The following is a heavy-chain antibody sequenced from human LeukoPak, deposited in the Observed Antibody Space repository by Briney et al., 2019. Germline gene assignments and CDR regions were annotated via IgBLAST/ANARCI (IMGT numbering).Heavy chain of an antibody. J-gene: IGHJ3*02. Sequence: SVKVSCKPSGGTLRSYAISWVRQAPGQGLEWLGRIIPLVGVNDYAQRFQGRLTISADKSTTTVYMELSSLRSDDAAVYYCARELTGPTAFHMWGQGTAVTVSS. V-gene: IGHV1-69*04. CDR1: GGTLRSYA. CDR2: IIPLVGVN. CDR3: ARELTGPTAFHM.